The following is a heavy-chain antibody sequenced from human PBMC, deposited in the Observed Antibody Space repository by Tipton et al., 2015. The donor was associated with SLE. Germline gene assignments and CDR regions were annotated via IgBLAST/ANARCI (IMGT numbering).Heavy chain of an antibody. J-gene: IGHJ6*03. CDR1: GGSFSGYY. D-gene: IGHD6-13*01. CDR2: VNHSGST. Sequence: TLSLTCAVYGGSFSGYYWSWNRQPPGKGLEWIGEVNHSGSTNYNPSLKSRVTISVDTYKNQLSLQLSTVSAADTAVYYCARGTRVYYYYFMDVGGKGTLVTVSS. CDR3: ARGTRVYYYYFMDV. V-gene: IGHV4-34*01.